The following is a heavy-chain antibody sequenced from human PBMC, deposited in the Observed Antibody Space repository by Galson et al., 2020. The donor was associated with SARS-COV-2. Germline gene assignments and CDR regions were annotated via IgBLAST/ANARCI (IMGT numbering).Heavy chain of an antibody. Sequence: ASVKVSCKASGYKFSNFGISWVRQAPGQGFEWMGWISAYNGDANYAQNLQGRLTMTTDTSTNTAYMELRSLRSDDSAVYYCVRDVEGYNWNDVFDYWGQGTLVTVSS. J-gene: IGHJ4*02. D-gene: IGHD1-20*01. V-gene: IGHV1-18*01. CDR1: GYKFSNFG. CDR3: VRDVEGYNWNDVFDY. CDR2: ISAYNGDA.